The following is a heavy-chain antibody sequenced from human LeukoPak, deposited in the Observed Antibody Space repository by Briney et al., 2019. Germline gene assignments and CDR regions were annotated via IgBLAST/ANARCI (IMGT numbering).Heavy chain of an antibody. Sequence: KASETLSPTCAVYGGSFSGSYWTWIRQPPGKGLEWIGEINHSGSTTYNPSLNNRVTISVDTSKNQFSLKLSSVTAADTAVYYCARPRYGSGSLDSWGQGTLVTVSS. V-gene: IGHV4-34*01. CDR3: ARPRYGSGSLDS. CDR2: INHSGST. J-gene: IGHJ4*02. CDR1: GGSFSGSY. D-gene: IGHD3-10*01.